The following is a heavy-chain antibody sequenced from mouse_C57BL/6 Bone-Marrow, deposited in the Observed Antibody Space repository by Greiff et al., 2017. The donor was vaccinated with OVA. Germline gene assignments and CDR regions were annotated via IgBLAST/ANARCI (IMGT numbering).Heavy chain of an antibody. J-gene: IGHJ3*01. CDR1: GYTFTSYD. CDR3: ARWARAY. Sequence: VQLKQSGPELVTPGASVKLSCKASGYTFTSYDINWVKQRPGQGLEWFGWIYPRDGSTTYNEKFKGKATLTVDTSSSTAYMELHSLTSEDSAVYFCARWARAYWGQGTLVTVSA. V-gene: IGHV1-85*01. CDR2: IYPRDGST.